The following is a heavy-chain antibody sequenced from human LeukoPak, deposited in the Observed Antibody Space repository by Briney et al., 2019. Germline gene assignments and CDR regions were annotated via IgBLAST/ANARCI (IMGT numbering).Heavy chain of an antibody. D-gene: IGHD3-22*01. J-gene: IGHJ5*02. CDR2: ISYDASNK. V-gene: IGHV3-30-3*01. CDR3: ARQRDSSGFNWFDP. CDR1: GFIFSSYA. Sequence: GRSLRLSCAASGFIFSSYAMHWVRQAPGKGLEWVALISYDASNKHYADSVKGRFTISRDNSKNTLYLQMNSLRVEDTALYYCARQRDSSGFNWFDPWGQGTLVTVSS.